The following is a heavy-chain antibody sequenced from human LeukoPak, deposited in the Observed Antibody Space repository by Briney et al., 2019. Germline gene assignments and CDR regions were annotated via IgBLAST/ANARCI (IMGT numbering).Heavy chain of an antibody. CDR3: AGQYCTNGVCYFSY. CDR1: GFTFSSYA. CDR2: ISGSGGST. Sequence: PGGSLRLSCAASGFTFSSYAMSWVRQAPGKGLEWVSAISGSGGSTYYADSVKGRFTISRDNAKNSLYLQMNSLRAEDTAVYYCAGQYCTNGVCYFSYWGQGTLVTVSS. D-gene: IGHD2-8*01. V-gene: IGHV3-23*01. J-gene: IGHJ4*02.